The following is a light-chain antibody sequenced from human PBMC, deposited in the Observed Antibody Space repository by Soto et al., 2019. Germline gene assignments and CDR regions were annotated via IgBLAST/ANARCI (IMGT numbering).Light chain of an antibody. V-gene: IGLV2-14*01. CDR1: SSDVGAYNF. CDR3: SSYTTGGNYV. Sequence: SVLTQPASVSGSPGQSVAISCTGTSSDVGAYNFVSWYQQHPGKAPKLMVFDVSNRPSGVSNRFSGSKSGNTASLTISGLQAEDEADYYCSSYTTGGNYVFGTGTKLTVL. CDR2: DVS. J-gene: IGLJ1*01.